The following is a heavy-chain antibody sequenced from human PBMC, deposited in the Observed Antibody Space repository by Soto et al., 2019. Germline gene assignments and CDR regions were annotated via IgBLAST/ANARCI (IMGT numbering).Heavy chain of an antibody. V-gene: IGHV1-69*06. CDR3: AREGGTLVDYYYYYGMDV. CDR1: GGTFSSYA. D-gene: IGHD1-26*01. J-gene: IGHJ6*02. Sequence: RASVKVSCKASGGTFSSYAISWVRQAPGQGLEWMGGIIPIFGTANYAQKFQGRVTITADKSTSTAYMELSSLRSEDTAVYYCAREGGTLVDYYYYYGMDVWGQGTTVTVSS. CDR2: IIPIFGTA.